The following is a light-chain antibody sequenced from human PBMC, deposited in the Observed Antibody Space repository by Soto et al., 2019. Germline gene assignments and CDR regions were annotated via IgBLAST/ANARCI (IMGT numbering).Light chain of an antibody. CDR3: QKYISAPFT. CDR1: QDITNY. V-gene: IGKV1-27*01. Sequence: DIQMTQSPSSLSASVGDKVTITCRASQDITNYLAWYQQKPGKVPKLLIYGASTLQSGVSSRFSGSGFGTDFTLTISSLQPEDVGTYYCQKYISAPFTFGPGTSVAIK. CDR2: GAS. J-gene: IGKJ3*01.